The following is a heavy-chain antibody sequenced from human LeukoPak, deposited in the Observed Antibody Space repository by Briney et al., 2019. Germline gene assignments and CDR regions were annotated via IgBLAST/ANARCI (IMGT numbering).Heavy chain of an antibody. J-gene: IGHJ4*02. CDR3: ARDSRGFDY. D-gene: IGHD2-2*01. V-gene: IGHV3-23*01. CDR2: ITGSGSTT. Sequence: PGGSLRLSCAASGFAFSNYGMNWVRQAPGKGLEWVSGITGSGSTTYYADSVKGRFTISRDNSKNTLYLQMNSLRAEDTAVYYCARDSRGFDYWGQGTLVTVSS. CDR1: GFAFSNYG.